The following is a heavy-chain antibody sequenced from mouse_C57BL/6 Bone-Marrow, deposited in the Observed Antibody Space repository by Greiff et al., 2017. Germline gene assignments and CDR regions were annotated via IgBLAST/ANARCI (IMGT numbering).Heavy chain of an antibody. V-gene: IGHV1-18*01. CDR3: VRSVLSLVGC. CDR2: INPNNGGT. D-gene: IGHD3-2*02. J-gene: IGHJ3*01. Sequence: EVKLQESEPELVKPGASVKIPCKASGYTFTENNMDWVKQSHGKSLEWIGDINPNNGGTIYNQKFKGKATLTVDKSSSTAYMELRSLTSESTACYYVVRSVLSLVGCWGQGTLVTVSA. CDR1: GYTFTENN.